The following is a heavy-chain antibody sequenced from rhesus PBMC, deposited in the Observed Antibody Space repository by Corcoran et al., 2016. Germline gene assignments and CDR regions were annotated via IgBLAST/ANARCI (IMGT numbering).Heavy chain of an antibody. CDR2: INRNSGST. CDR1: GSSISNYW. Sequence: QVQLQESGPGLVKPSETLSLTCAVSGSSISNYWWYWIRQPPGQGLEWIAEINRNSGSTNYNPSLKSRVTISKDASKSQFSLKLSSVTAADTAVYYCAKSIAAGLRRFDVWGPGVLVTVSS. V-gene: IGHV4-80*01. D-gene: IGHD6-13*01. J-gene: IGHJ5-1*01. CDR3: AKSIAAGLRRFDV.